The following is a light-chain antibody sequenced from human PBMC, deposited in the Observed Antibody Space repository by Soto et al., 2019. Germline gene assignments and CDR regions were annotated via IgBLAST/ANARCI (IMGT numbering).Light chain of an antibody. Sequence: DVQMTQSPSSLSASVGDRVTITCQASHDIGTYLNCYQHKPGKAPKLLIFDTSHLATGVPARFSGSGYYTYFTFTITNLQAEDFAAYYCQQFDSVPLPFGGGTHVEI. CDR3: QQFDSVPLP. V-gene: IGKV1-33*01. J-gene: IGKJ4*01. CDR1: HDIGTY. CDR2: DTS.